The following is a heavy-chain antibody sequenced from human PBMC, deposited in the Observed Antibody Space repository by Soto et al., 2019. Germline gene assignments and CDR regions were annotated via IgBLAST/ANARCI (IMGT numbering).Heavy chain of an antibody. D-gene: IGHD6-6*01. CDR3: ARGLSSPSATGV. CDR2: VHNGGST. V-gene: IGHV4-39*01. Sequence: LKLQDSGPGLVKPSETLSLTCTVSVASVTSSSNYWGWIRQPPGKGLEWIGSVHNGGSTYYSPSLKSRVTISADTSKNQFSLNLSSVTAADTAVYYCARGLSSPSATGVWGQGTLVTVSS. J-gene: IGHJ4*02. CDR1: VASVTSSSNY.